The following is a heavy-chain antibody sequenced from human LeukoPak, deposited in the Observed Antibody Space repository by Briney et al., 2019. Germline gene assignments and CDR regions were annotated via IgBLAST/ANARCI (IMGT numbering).Heavy chain of an antibody. D-gene: IGHD3-10*01. CDR2: IYYSGST. CDR3: AREGLGSGSYSGLYDY. V-gene: IGHV4-59*01. Sequence: SETLSLTCTVSGGSISSYYWSWIRQPPGKGLEWIGYIYYSGSTNYNPSLKSRVTISVDTPKNQFSLKLSSVTAADTAVYYCAREGLGSGSYSGLYDYWGQGTLVTVSS. J-gene: IGHJ4*02. CDR1: GGSISSYY.